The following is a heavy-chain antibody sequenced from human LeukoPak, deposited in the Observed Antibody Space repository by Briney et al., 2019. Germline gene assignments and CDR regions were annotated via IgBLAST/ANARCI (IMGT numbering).Heavy chain of an antibody. D-gene: IGHD1-26*01. CDR3: ARGSVGDTDFDY. V-gene: IGHV4-61*02. CDR2: IYISGNT. CDR1: GGSISSGSYY. J-gene: IGHJ4*02. Sequence: ASETLSLTCTVSGGSISSGSYYWSWIRQPAGKGLEWIWRIYISGNTNYNPSLKSRVTISVDTSKNQFSLKLSSVTAADTAVYYCARGSVGDTDFDYWGQGTLVTVS.